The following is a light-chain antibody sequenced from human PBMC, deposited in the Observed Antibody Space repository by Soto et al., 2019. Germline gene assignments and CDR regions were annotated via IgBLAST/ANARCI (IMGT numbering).Light chain of an antibody. CDR2: EVI. V-gene: IGLV2-8*01. CDR3: SSYAGSNNPYV. Sequence: QSALTQPPSASGSPGQSVTISCTGTSSDVGRYNYVSWYQQHPGKAPKLMVYEVIKRPSGVPDRFSGSKSGNTASLTVSGLQAEDEADYYCSSYAGSNNPYVFGTGTKVTVL. CDR1: SSDVGRYNY. J-gene: IGLJ1*01.